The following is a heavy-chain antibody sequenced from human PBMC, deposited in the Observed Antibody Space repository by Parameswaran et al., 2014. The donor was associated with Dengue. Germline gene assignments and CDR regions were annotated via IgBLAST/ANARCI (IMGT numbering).Heavy chain of an antibody. V-gene: IGHV4-30-4*01. CDR3: AREVRPPDMSALYYFDY. CDR2: IYYSGST. J-gene: IGHJ4*02. D-gene: IGHD1-14*01. Sequence: RWIRQPPGKGLEWIGYIYYSGSTYYNPSLKSRVTISVDTSKNQFSLKLSSVTAADTAVYYCAREVRPPDMSALYYFDYWGQGTLVTVSS.